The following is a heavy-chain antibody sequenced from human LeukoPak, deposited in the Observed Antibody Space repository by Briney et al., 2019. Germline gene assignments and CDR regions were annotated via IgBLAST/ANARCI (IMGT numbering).Heavy chain of an antibody. V-gene: IGHV4-59*01. CDR1: GGSISSYY. CDR2: IYYSGST. D-gene: IGHD3-10*01. J-gene: IGHJ5*02. CDR3: AREIRAGYYGSGHWFDP. Sequence: SETLSHTCTVSGGSISSYYWSWIRQPPGKGLEWIGYIYYSGSTNYNPSLKSRVTISVDTSKNQFSLKLSSVTAADTAVYYCAREIRAGYYGSGHWFDPWGQGTLVTVSS.